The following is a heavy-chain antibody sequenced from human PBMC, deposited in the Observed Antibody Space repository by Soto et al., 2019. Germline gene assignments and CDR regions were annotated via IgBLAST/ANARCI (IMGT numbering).Heavy chain of an antibody. V-gene: IGHV4-59*01. J-gene: IGHJ4*02. CDR1: GGSMSGYY. Sequence: SETLSLTCTASGGSMSGYYCSWIRQPPGKGLEYIGYIFYTGSTSYNASLTSRVAISLDTPNNQISLKLKSVTAADTAVYYCARSGHSFGGVVWGQGILVTVSS. CDR3: ARSGHSFGGVV. D-gene: IGHD3-16*01. CDR2: IFYTGST.